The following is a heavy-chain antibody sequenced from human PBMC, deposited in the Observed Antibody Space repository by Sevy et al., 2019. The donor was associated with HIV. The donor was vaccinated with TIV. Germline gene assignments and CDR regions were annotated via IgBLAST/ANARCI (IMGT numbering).Heavy chain of an antibody. CDR1: GFTFSSFD. D-gene: IGHD2-15*01. CDR2: ISSSSTII. Sequence: GGSLRLSCAASGFTFSSFDMNWVRQAPGKGLEWVSYISSSSTIIYYADSVKGRFTISRDNAKNSLYLQMDSLSDEDTAVYYWAGPIGIMWAKGGQGTMVTVSS. V-gene: IGHV3-48*02. J-gene: IGHJ3*01. CDR3: AGPIGIMWAK.